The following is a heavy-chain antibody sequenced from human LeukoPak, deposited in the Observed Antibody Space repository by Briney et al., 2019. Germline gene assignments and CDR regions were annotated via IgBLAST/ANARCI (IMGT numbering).Heavy chain of an antibody. Sequence: GGSLRLSCAASGFTFSDYYMSWIRQAPGKGLEWVSYISSSGSTIYYADPVKGRFTISRDNAKNSLYLQMNSLRAEDTAVYYCARTDCSGGSCYDDYWGQETLVTVSS. CDR3: ARTDCSGGSCYDDY. CDR2: ISSSGSTI. V-gene: IGHV3-11*01. CDR1: GFTFSDYY. J-gene: IGHJ4*02. D-gene: IGHD2-15*01.